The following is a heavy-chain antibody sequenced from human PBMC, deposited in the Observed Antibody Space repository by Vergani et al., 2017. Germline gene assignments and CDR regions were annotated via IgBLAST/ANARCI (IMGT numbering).Heavy chain of an antibody. CDR1: GYTFTSYY. V-gene: IGHV1-46*01. J-gene: IGHJ4*02. CDR2: INPSGGST. Sequence: QVQLVQSGAEVKKPGASVKVSCKASGYTFTSYYMHWVRQAPGQGLEWMGIINPSGGSTSYAQKFQGRVTMTRDTSTSTVYMELRSLRSEDTAVYYCARSDIAAPGGYYFDYWGQGTLVTVSS. CDR3: ARSDIAAPGGYYFDY. D-gene: IGHD6-13*01.